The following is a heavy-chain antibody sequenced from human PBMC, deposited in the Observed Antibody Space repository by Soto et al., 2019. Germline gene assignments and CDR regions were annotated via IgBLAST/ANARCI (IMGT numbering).Heavy chain of an antibody. CDR1: GFTFSSYA. Sequence: QVQLVESGGGVVQPGRSLRLSCAASGFTFSSYAMHWVRQAPGKGLEWVAVISYDGSNKYYADSVKGRFTISRDNSKNTLYLQMNSLRAEDTAVYYCARGVEWLAYYFDYWGQGTLVTVSS. J-gene: IGHJ4*02. V-gene: IGHV3-30-3*01. CDR3: ARGVEWLAYYFDY. D-gene: IGHD6-19*01. CDR2: ISYDGSNK.